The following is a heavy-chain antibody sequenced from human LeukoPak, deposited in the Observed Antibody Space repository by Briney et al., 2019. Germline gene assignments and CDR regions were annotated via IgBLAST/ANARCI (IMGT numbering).Heavy chain of an antibody. CDR2: IYYSGST. CDR1: GGSISSYY. CDR3: ARHDVDIVATTLDSYFDY. J-gene: IGHJ4*02. D-gene: IGHD5-12*01. Sequence: SETLSLTCTVSGGSISSYYWSWIRQPPGKGLEWIGYIYYSGSTNYNPSLKSRVTISVDTSKNQFSLKLSSVTAADTAVYYCARHDVDIVATTLDSYFDYWGQGTLVTVSS. V-gene: IGHV4-59*08.